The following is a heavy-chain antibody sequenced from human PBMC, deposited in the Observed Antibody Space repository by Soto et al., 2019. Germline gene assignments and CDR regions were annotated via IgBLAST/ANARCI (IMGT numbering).Heavy chain of an antibody. CDR2: ISSSSSYI. D-gene: IGHD3-22*01. CDR1: GFTFSSYS. V-gene: IGHV3-21*01. CDR3: ATGDYYDSSGYWDTVLDY. Sequence: GSLRLSCAASGFTFSSYSMNWVRQAPGKGLEWVSSISSSSSYIYYADSVKGRFTISRDNAKNSLYLQMNSLRAEDTAVYYCATGDYYDSSGYWDTVLDYWGQGTLVTVSS. J-gene: IGHJ4*02.